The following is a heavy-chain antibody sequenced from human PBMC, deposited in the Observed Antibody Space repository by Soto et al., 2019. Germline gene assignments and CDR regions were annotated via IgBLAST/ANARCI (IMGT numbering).Heavy chain of an antibody. CDR2: ISAYNGNT. Sequence: ASVKVSCMASGYTFTSYGISCVRQAPGQGLEWMGWISAYNGNTNYAQKLQGRVTMTTDTSTSTAYMELRSLRSDDTAVYYCARDLSNWNFDYWGQGTLVTVSS. CDR3: ARDLSNWNFDY. D-gene: IGHD1-20*01. J-gene: IGHJ4*02. V-gene: IGHV1-18*01. CDR1: GYTFTSYG.